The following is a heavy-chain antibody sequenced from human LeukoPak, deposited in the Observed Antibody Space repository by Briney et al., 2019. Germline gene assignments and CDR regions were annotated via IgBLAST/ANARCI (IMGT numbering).Heavy chain of an antibody. CDR3: ARDPNCSSTSCYKYFQH. J-gene: IGHJ1*01. CDR1: GFTFSSCA. D-gene: IGHD2-2*01. V-gene: IGHV3-30-3*01. CDR2: ISYDGSNK. Sequence: PGGSLRLSCAASGFTFSSCAMHWVRQAPGKGLEWVAVISYDGSNKYYADSVEGRFTISRDNSKNTLYLQMNSLRAEDTAVYYCARDPNCSSTSCYKYFQHWGQGTLVTVSS.